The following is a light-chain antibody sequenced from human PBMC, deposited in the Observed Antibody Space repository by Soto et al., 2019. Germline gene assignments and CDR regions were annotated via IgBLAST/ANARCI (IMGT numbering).Light chain of an antibody. J-gene: IGKJ4*01. CDR1: QAISSR. CDR3: QQANSFPHT. CDR2: AAS. V-gene: IGKV1-12*01. Sequence: DIQMTQSPSSVSASLGDRVTITCRASQAISSRLAWYQQKPGKAPKLLIYAASSLQSGVPSRFSGSGSGTDFTLTISSLEPEEFATYYCQQANSFPHTFGGGTMVEIK.